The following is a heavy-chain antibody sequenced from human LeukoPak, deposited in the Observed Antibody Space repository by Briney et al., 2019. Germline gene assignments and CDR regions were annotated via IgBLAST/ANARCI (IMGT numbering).Heavy chain of an antibody. CDR2: ITNSGRS. CDR3: TRNRVAARPPGL. J-gene: IGHJ4*02. D-gene: IGHD6-6*01. Sequence: SETLSLTCTVSGASISTNSYYWGWIRQPPGKGLEWIGEITNSGRSNYNPSLKSRVTISIDTSKNQFSLKLTSVTAADTAIYYCTRNRVAARPPGLWGQGTLVTVSS. CDR1: GASISTNSYY. V-gene: IGHV4-39*07.